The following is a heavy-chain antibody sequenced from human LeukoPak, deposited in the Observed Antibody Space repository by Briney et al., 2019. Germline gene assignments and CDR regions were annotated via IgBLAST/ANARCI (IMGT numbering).Heavy chain of an antibody. V-gene: IGHV4-4*02. D-gene: IGHD1-26*01. Sequence: NPSETLSLTCGVSGGSIRSTNWWSWVRQPPGQGLEWIGETSLTGETNYNPSLNGRVTMSLDGSRNQLSLTLTSVTAADTAIYYCSRESGAFCPFGYWGQGTLVIVPP. CDR1: GGSIRSTNW. CDR2: TSLTGET. CDR3: SRESGAFCPFGY. J-gene: IGHJ4*02.